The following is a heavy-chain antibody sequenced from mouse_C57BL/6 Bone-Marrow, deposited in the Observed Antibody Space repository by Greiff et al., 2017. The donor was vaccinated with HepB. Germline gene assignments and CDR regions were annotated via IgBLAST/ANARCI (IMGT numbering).Heavy chain of an antibody. Sequence: QVQLQQSGAELVKPGASVKISCKASGYAFSSYWMHWVKQRPGKGLEWIGQIYPGDGDTNYNGKFKGKATLTADKSSSTAYMQLSSLTSEDSAVYFCARQGVYDGYYDYAMDYWGQGTSVTVSS. V-gene: IGHV1-80*01. CDR3: ARQGVYDGYYDYAMDY. CDR1: GYAFSSYW. J-gene: IGHJ4*01. CDR2: IYPGDGDT. D-gene: IGHD2-3*01.